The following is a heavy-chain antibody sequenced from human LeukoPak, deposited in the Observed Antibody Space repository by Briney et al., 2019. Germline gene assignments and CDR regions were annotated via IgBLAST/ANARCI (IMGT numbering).Heavy chain of an antibody. CDR1: GFTFSSYG. Sequence: GGSLRLSCAASGFTFSSYGMHWVRQAPGKGLEWVAFIRYDGSNKCYADSVKGRFTISRDNSKNTLYLQMNSLRAEDTAVYYCAKDNFLPVLRFLEWLGGWGQGTLVTVSS. CDR3: AKDNFLPVLRFLEWLGG. D-gene: IGHD3-3*01. CDR2: IRYDGSNK. J-gene: IGHJ4*02. V-gene: IGHV3-30*02.